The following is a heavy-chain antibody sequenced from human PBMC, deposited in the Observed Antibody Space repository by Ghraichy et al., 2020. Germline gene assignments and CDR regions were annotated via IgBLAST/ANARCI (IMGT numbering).Heavy chain of an antibody. D-gene: IGHD5-18*01. V-gene: IGHV4-31*03. CDR2: IYYSGST. Sequence: SETLSLTCTVSGGSISSGGYYWSWIRQHPAKGLEWIGYIYYSGSTYYNPSLKSRVTISVDTSKNQFSLKLSSVTAADTAVHYCARDRLDVDTAMVWDAFDIWGQGKMVTVSS. CDR3: ARDRLDVDTAMVWDAFDI. CDR1: GGSISSGGYY. J-gene: IGHJ3*02.